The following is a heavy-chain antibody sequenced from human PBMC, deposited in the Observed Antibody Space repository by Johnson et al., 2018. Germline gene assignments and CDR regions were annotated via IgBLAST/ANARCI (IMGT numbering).Heavy chain of an antibody. D-gene: IGHD1-26*01. CDR1: GFTFSNAW. CDR3: TPVSTVKWEPKYYYMDV. V-gene: IGHV3-15*07. Sequence: VQLQESGGGLVQPGGSLRLSCAASGFTFSNAWMNWVRQAPGKGLEWVGRIKSKTDGGTTDYAPPVKGRFTISRDDSKNTLYLQMNSLKTEDTAVYYCTPVSTVKWEPKYYYMDVWGKGTTVTVSS. J-gene: IGHJ6*03. CDR2: IKSKTDGGTT.